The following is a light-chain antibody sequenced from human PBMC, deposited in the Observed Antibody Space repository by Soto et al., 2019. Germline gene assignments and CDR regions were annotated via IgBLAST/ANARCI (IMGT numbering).Light chain of an antibody. Sequence: DIQMTQSPSSLSASVGDRVTITCQASQDIRKYLNWYQQKPGKAPILLIYDASHLETGVPSRFSVSGSGTDFTFTISSLQPEDIATYYCQQHDNLPITFGQGTRLDIK. J-gene: IGKJ5*01. CDR2: DAS. CDR1: QDIRKY. V-gene: IGKV1-33*01. CDR3: QQHDNLPIT.